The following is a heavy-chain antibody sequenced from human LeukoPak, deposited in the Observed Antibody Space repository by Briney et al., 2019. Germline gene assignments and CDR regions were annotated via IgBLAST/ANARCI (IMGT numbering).Heavy chain of an antibody. D-gene: IGHD3-3*02. CDR1: GFTFSDYA. J-gene: IGHJ3*02. CDR2: ISRTGTTL. V-gene: IGHV3-48*04. CDR3: AKDLEGDLARGAFDI. Sequence: GGSLRLSCAASGFTFSDYAMNWVRQAPGKGLEWVSYISRTGTTLDYADSVKGRFTISRDNAKNSLYLQMNSLRAEDTALYYCAKDLEGDLARGAFDIWGQGTMVTVSS.